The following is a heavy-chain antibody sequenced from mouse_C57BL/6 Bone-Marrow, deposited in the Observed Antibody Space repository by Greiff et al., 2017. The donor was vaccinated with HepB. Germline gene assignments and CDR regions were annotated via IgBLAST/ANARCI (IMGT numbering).Heavy chain of an antibody. D-gene: IGHD1-1*01. CDR2: ISNGGGST. Sequence: EVQVVESGGGLVQPGGSLKLSCAASGFTFSDYYMYWVRQTPEKRLEWVAYISNGGGSTYYPDTVKGRFTISRDNAKNTLYLQMSRLKSEDTAMYYCARQDYYGSSFYYFDYWGQGTTLTVSS. CDR1: GFTFSDYY. V-gene: IGHV5-12*01. J-gene: IGHJ2*01. CDR3: ARQDYYGSSFYYFDY.